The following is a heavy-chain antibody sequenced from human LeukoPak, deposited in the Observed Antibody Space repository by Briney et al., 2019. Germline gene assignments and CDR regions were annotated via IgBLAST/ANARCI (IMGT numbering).Heavy chain of an antibody. D-gene: IGHD3-22*01. CDR1: GYTFSSHK. J-gene: IGHJ4*02. Sequence: GASVKVSCKASGYTFSSHKMHWVRQAPGQGLEWMGIINPSGGRTSYAQKFQGRVTMTRDTSTSTVYMELSSLRSEDTAVYYCARDQRYYDSSGHLDYWGQGTLVTVSS. CDR3: ARDQRYYDSSGHLDY. V-gene: IGHV1-46*01. CDR2: INPSGGRT.